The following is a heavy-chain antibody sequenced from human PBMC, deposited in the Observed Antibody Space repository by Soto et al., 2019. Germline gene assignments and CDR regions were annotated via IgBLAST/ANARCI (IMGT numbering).Heavy chain of an antibody. D-gene: IGHD2-15*01. CDR3: ARDLTH. CDR1: GFTFSTYI. J-gene: IGHJ4*02. V-gene: IGHV3-21*01. Sequence: GGSLRLSCAASGFTFSTYIMNWVRLAPGKGLEWVSSISASGYIYYADSVRGRFTISRDNAKSSLYLQMNSLRAEDTAVYYCARDLTHWGQGTLVTVSS. CDR2: ISASGYI.